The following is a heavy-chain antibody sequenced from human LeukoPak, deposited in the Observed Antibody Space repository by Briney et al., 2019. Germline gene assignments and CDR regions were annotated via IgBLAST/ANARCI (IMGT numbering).Heavy chain of an antibody. Sequence: SETLSLTCAVYGGSITAYYWTWIRQSPGKGLEWLGEIDRNGITNYNPSLKSRITISIDTSKKQFSLRLNSVTAADTAVYYCARGRANYFGSAENWFDPWGQGILVTVSS. CDR2: IDRNGIT. J-gene: IGHJ5*02. D-gene: IGHD3-9*01. V-gene: IGHV4-34*01. CDR3: ARGRANYFGSAENWFDP. CDR1: GGSITAYY.